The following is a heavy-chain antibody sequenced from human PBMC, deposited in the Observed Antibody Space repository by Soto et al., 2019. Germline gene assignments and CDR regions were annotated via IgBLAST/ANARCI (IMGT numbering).Heavy chain of an antibody. Sequence: GASVKVSGKASGGTFSSYAISWVRQAPGQGLEWMGGIIPIFGTANYAQKFQGRVTITADKSTSTAYMELSSLRSEDTAVYYCARPDYSSGWFSGEATYYYGMDVWGQGTTVTVS. J-gene: IGHJ6*02. V-gene: IGHV1-69*06. CDR2: IIPIFGTA. CDR1: GGTFSSYA. CDR3: ARPDYSSGWFSGEATYYYGMDV. D-gene: IGHD6-19*01.